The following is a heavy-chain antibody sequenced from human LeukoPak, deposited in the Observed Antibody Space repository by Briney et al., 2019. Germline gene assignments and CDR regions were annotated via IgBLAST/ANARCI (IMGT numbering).Heavy chain of an antibody. CDR2: IYHSGST. D-gene: IGHD3-22*01. CDR3: AREVYDSSGNGFDI. CDR1: GYSISSGFC. Sequence: SETLSLTCTVSGYSISSGFCWGWIRPPPGKGLEWIGSIYHSGSTYYNPSLKSRVTISVDKSKNQFSLKLSSVTAADTAVYYCAREVYDSSGNGFDIWGQGTMVTVSS. V-gene: IGHV4-38-2*02. J-gene: IGHJ3*02.